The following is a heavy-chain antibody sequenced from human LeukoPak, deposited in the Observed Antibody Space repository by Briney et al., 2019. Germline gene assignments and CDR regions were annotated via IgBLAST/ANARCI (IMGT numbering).Heavy chain of an antibody. D-gene: IGHD1-1*01. Sequence: PGGSLRLSCAASGFTFSTHSMNWVRQALGKGLEWVSYINHDGNDIYYGESVKGRFTISRDNAKNSLYLQMHTLRAEDTAVYYCAGDGTGVLPGDAFDIWSQGTMVTVSS. CDR1: GFTFSTHS. CDR2: INHDGNDI. CDR3: AGDGTGVLPGDAFDI. J-gene: IGHJ3*02. V-gene: IGHV3-21*05.